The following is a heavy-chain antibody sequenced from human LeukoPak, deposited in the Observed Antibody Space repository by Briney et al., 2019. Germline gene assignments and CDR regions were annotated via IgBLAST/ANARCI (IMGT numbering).Heavy chain of an antibody. CDR2: ISYDGSNK. Sequence: GRSLRLSCAASGFTFSSYGMHWVRQAPGKGLEWVAVISYDGSNKYYADSVKGRFTISRDNSKNTLYLQINSLRAEDTAVYYCAKNAEYSSSWYFFDYWGQGTLVTVSS. CDR3: AKNAEYSSSWYFFDY. CDR1: GFTFSSYG. V-gene: IGHV3-30*18. D-gene: IGHD6-13*01. J-gene: IGHJ4*02.